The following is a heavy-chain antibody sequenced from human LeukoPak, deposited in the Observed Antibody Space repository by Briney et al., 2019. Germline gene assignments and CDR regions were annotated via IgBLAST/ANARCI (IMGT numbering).Heavy chain of an antibody. CDR3: ARDLGSYSSGWYMGFDY. J-gene: IGHJ4*02. D-gene: IGHD6-19*01. CDR2: ISGSSSTI. Sequence: GGSLRLSCAASGFSFSSNSMNWVRQAPGKGLEWVSYISGSSSTIYYADSVKGRFTVSRDNAKNSLYLQMNSLRADDTAIYYCARDLGSYSSGWYMGFDYWGQGTLVTVSS. CDR1: GFSFSSNS. V-gene: IGHV3-48*01.